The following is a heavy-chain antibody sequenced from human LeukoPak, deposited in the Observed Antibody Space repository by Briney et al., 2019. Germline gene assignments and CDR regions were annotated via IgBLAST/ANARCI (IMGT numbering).Heavy chain of an antibody. Sequence: GGSLRLSCAASGFTFGASSMNWVRQAPGKGLEWVSCISSSSSSTYYADSVKGRFTISRDNAKNSVYLQMNSLRSEDTAVYYCVSTATLRYFDYWGQGTQVTVSS. D-gene: IGHD2-21*02. J-gene: IGHJ4*02. CDR3: VSTATLRYFDY. V-gene: IGHV3-48*01. CDR2: ISSSSSST. CDR1: GFTFGASS.